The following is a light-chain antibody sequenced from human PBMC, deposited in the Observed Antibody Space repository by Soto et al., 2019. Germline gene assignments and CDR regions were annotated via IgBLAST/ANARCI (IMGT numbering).Light chain of an antibody. Sequence: DIQMTQSPSTLSASVGDRVTITCRASQSISSWLAWYQQKPGKAPKLLIYDASRLGSGVPSRFSGSGSGTEFTLTISSLQPDDFATYYCQQYQTYATFGQGTRLEIK. J-gene: IGKJ5*01. CDR2: DAS. CDR3: QQYQTYAT. V-gene: IGKV1-5*01. CDR1: QSISSW.